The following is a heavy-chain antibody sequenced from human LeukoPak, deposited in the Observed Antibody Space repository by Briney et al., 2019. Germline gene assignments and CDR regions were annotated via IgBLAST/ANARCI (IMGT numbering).Heavy chain of an antibody. J-gene: IGHJ3*02. CDR1: GFTFSSYG. V-gene: IGHV3-30*02. D-gene: IGHD4-11*01. CDR3: VKDWGVLPDYSADGFDI. Sequence: GGSLRLSCAASGFTFSSYGMHWVRQAPGKGLEWVAFIRYDGSNKYYADSVKGRFTISRDNPQNTLHLQMNILRVEDTAVYYCVKDWGVLPDYSADGFDIWGPGTVVTVSS. CDR2: IRYDGSNK.